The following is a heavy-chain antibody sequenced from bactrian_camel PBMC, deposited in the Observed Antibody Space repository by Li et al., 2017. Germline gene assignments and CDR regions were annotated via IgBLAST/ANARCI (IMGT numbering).Heavy chain of an antibody. J-gene: IGHJ4*01. CDR1: GFTFGSVA. D-gene: IGHD2*01. CDR3: HALCGPWIEAHY. V-gene: IGHV3S40*01. Sequence: DVQLVESGGGLVQPGGSLRLSCAASGFTFGSVAMNWVRQAPGKGLEWVSAIRSGAGSSHYADSVKGRFTVSRDNAKNTHYLQMNNLKLEDTAMYRCHALCGPWIEAHYWGEGTQVTVS. CDR2: IRSGAGSS.